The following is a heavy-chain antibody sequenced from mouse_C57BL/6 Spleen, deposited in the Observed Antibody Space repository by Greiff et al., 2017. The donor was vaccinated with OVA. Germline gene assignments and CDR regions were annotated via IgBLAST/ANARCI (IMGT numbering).Heavy chain of an antibody. CDR2: ISSGSSTI. Sequence: EVKVVESGGGLVKPGGSLKLSCAASGFTFSDYGMHWVRQAPEKGLEWVAYISSGSSTIYYADTVKGRFTISRDNAKNTLFLQMTSLRSEDTAMYYCARHLSYGSNWYFDVWGTGTTVTVSS. D-gene: IGHD1-1*01. J-gene: IGHJ1*03. CDR3: ARHLSYGSNWYFDV. V-gene: IGHV5-17*01. CDR1: GFTFSDYG.